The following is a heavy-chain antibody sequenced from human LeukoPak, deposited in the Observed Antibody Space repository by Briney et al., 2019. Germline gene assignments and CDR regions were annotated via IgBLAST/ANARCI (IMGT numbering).Heavy chain of an antibody. V-gene: IGHV3-21*01. CDR3: VRDEALKNWFDP. CDR1: GFTFSSYS. Sequence: GGSLRLSCAASGFTFSSYSMNWVRQAPGKGLEWVSSISSSSSYIYYADSVKGRFTISRDNAKNSLYLQMNSLRAEDTAVYYCVRDEALKNWFDPWGQGTLVTVSS. J-gene: IGHJ5*02. CDR2: ISSSSSYI.